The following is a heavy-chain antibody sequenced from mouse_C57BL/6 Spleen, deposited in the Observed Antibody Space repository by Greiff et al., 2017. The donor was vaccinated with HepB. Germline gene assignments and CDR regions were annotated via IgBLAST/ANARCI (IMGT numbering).Heavy chain of an antibody. J-gene: IGHJ3*01. V-gene: IGHV5-4*01. CDR1: GFTFSSYA. CDR3: ARERGYYYGSSYSWFAY. Sequence: EVKLVESGGGLVKPGGSLKLSCAASGFTFSSYAMSWVRQTPEKRLEWVATISDGGSYTYYPDNVKGRFTISRDNAKNNLYLQMSHLKSEDTAMYYCARERGYYYGSSYSWFAYWGQGTLVTVSA. D-gene: IGHD1-1*01. CDR2: ISDGGSYT.